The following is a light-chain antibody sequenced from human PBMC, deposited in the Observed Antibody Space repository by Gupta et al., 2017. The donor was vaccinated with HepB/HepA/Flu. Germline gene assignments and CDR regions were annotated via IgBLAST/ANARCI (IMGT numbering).Light chain of an antibody. CDR1: QAIRSW. CDR3: QEADIFHSLT. V-gene: IGKV1-12*02. J-gene: IGKJ4*01. CDR2: SAS. Sequence: DIQMTQSPPSISASVGDRVTITCRASQAIRSWLAWYQQKPGEAPKLLMYSASSLQSGVPSRFSGTGSGTDFSLTISSLQPEDSATYYCQEADIFHSLTCGGGTKVDIK.